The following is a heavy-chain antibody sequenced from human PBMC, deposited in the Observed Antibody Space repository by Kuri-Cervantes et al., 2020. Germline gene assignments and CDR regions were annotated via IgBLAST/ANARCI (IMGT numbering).Heavy chain of an antibody. V-gene: IGHV3-23*01. Sequence: GESLKISCAASGFTFDDYAMHWVRQAPGKGLEWVSGISVSDDSTYYADSVKGRFIISRDNSENMLYLQMNSLRAEDTAVYYCAKGPRRDGSMDVWGKGTTVTVSS. D-gene: IGHD5-24*01. CDR1: GFTFDDYA. CDR2: ISVSDDST. J-gene: IGHJ6*03. CDR3: AKGPRRDGSMDV.